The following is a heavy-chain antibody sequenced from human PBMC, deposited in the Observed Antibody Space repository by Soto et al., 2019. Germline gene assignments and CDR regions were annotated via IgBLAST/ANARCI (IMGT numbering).Heavy chain of an antibody. Sequence: PSETLSLTCTVSGGSISSYYWSWIRQPPGKGLEWIGYIYYSGSTNYNPSLKSRVTISVDTSKNQFSLKLSSVTAADTAVYYCARVTGLGDYGGNSDAFDIWGQGTMVT. CDR3: ARVTGLGDYGGNSDAFDI. CDR2: IYYSGST. J-gene: IGHJ3*02. CDR1: GGSISSYY. V-gene: IGHV4-59*01. D-gene: IGHD4-17*01.